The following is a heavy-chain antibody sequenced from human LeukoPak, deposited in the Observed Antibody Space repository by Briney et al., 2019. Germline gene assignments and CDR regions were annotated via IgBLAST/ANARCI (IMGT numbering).Heavy chain of an antibody. CDR1: GFTFSSYS. Sequence: GGSLRLSCAASGFTFSSYSMNWVRQAPGKGLEWVSYISSSSSTIYYADSVKGRFTISRDNAKNSLYLQMNSLRAEDTAVYYCANGAFRLYYIDVWGKGTTVTVSS. CDR3: ANGAFRLYYIDV. J-gene: IGHJ6*03. D-gene: IGHD2-8*01. CDR2: ISSSSSTI. V-gene: IGHV3-48*01.